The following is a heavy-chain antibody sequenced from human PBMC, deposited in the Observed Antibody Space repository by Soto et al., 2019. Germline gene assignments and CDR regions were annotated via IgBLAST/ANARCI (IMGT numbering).Heavy chain of an antibody. J-gene: IGHJ6*02. CDR2: VSFDGSNE. CDR3: ARPRMTTTTRYHGMDV. Sequence: QVQLVESGGGVVQPGGSLRLSCSASGFTFSRYAMHWVRQAPGEGLDWVAVVSFDGSNEYYAESVRGRFTISRDTSKNTLYLQMISLRPEDTAVYFCARPRMTTTTRYHGMDVWGRGTTVTVSS. CDR1: GFTFSRYA. V-gene: IGHV3-30-3*01. D-gene: IGHD4-17*01.